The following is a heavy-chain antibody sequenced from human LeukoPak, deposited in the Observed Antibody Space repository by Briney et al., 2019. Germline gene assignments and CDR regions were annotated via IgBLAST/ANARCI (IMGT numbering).Heavy chain of an antibody. CDR2: ISAYNGNT. V-gene: IGHV1-18*01. Sequence: ASVKVSCKASGYTFTSYGISLVRQAPGQGLEWMGWISAYNGNTNYAQKLQGRVTMTTDTSTSTAYMELRRLRSDDTAVYYCASSRSYDWDNWFDPWGQGTLVTVSS. CDR3: ASSRSYDWDNWFDP. D-gene: IGHD3-9*01. J-gene: IGHJ5*02. CDR1: GYTFTSYG.